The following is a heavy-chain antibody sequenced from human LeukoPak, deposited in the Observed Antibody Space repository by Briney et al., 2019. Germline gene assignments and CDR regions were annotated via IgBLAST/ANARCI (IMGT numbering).Heavy chain of an antibody. CDR2: ISAYNGNT. D-gene: IGHD6-19*01. J-gene: IGHJ5*02. CDR3: ARLYSSGWYGWFDP. Sequence: GASVKVSCKASGYIFTSYGISWVRQAPGQGLEWMGWISAYNGNTNYAQKLQGRVTMTTDTSTNTAYMELRSLRSDDTAVYYCARLYSSGWYGWFDPWGQGTLVTVSS. V-gene: IGHV1-18*01. CDR1: GYIFTSYG.